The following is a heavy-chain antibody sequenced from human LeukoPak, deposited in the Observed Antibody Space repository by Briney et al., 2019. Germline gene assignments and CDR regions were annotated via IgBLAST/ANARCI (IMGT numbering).Heavy chain of an antibody. D-gene: IGHD3-22*01. CDR3: AKDQVTIIVVAPMI. CDR2: IYSGGST. J-gene: IGHJ4*02. Sequence: TGGSLRLSCAASGFTVSSNYMSWVRQAPGKGLEWVSVIYSGGSTYYADSVKGRFTISRDNSKSTLYLQMNSLRAEDTAVYYCAKDQVTIIVVAPMIWGQGTLVTVSS. CDR1: GFTVSSNY. V-gene: IGHV3-53*01.